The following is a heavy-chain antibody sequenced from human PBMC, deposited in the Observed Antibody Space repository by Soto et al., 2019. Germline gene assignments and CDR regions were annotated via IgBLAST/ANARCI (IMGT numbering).Heavy chain of an antibody. CDR2: IYYSGST. Sequence: SETLSLTCTVSGGSISSGGYYWSWIRQHPGKGLEWIGYIYYSGSTYYNPSLKSRVTISVDTSKNQFSLKLSSVTAADTAVYYCAREYSSSSSWFHPWGQGTLVTVSS. J-gene: IGHJ5*02. CDR1: GGSISSGGYY. CDR3: AREYSSSSSWFHP. V-gene: IGHV4-31*03. D-gene: IGHD6-6*01.